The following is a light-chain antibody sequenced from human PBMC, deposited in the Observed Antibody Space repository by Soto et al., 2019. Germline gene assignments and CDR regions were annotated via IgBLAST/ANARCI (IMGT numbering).Light chain of an antibody. J-gene: IGKJ1*01. CDR1: QSISSW. CDR2: DAS. Sequence: DIQMTQSPSTLSASVGDRVTITCRASQSISSWLAWYQQKPGKAPKLLIYDASSLESGVPSRFSGSGSGTEFTLTISSLQPDDFATYYCQQYSSPRFGQGTKVEIK. CDR3: QQYSSPR. V-gene: IGKV1-5*01.